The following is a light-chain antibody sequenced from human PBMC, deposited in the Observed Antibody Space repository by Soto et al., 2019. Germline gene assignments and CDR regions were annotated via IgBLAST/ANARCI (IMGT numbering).Light chain of an antibody. Sequence: QSVLTQPASVSGSPGQSITISCTGTSSDVGGYNYVSWYQQHPGKAPKLMIYDVSNRPSGVSNRFSGSKSGNTASLTISGVQAEDEADYYCSSYTSSNTLVVFGGGTKVTVL. V-gene: IGLV2-14*01. CDR1: SSDVGGYNY. CDR3: SSYTSSNTLVV. J-gene: IGLJ2*01. CDR2: DVS.